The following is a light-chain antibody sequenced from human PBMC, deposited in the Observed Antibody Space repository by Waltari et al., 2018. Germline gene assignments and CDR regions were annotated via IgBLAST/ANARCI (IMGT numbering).Light chain of an antibody. CDR2: KAS. V-gene: IGKV1-5*03. J-gene: IGKJ4*01. Sequence: DIKLTQSLYTLSASVRDRFTITCRASHSISHWLACYQHKPGKAPKLLIYKASTLKSGVPSRFSGSGSGTEFTLNISSLQTDDFATYYCQQYNSYSLLTFGGGTKVEIK. CDR1: HSISHW. CDR3: QQYNSYSLLT.